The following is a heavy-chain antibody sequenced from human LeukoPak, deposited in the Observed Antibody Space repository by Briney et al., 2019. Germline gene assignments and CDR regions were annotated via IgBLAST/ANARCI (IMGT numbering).Heavy chain of an antibody. J-gene: IGHJ5*02. Sequence: SETLSLTCTVSGGSISNNNYYWAWICQPPGKGLEWIGSIYYGGSTYYSPSLKSRVTISVDTSKNQFSLKLSSVTAADTAVYYCARDLTTITATSNWFDPWGQGTLVTVSS. D-gene: IGHD1-14*01. CDR2: IYYGGST. V-gene: IGHV4-39*07. CDR3: ARDLTTITATSNWFDP. CDR1: GGSISNNNYY.